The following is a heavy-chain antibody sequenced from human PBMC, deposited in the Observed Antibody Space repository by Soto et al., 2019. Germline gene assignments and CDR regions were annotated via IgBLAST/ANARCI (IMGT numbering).Heavy chain of an antibody. Sequence: QVQLVQSGAEVKKPGASVKVSCKASGYTFTSYAMHWVRQAPGQRLEWMGWINAGNGNTKYSQKFQGRVTITRDTSASTAYMALSSLRSEDTAVYYCARTYYDYIWGSYRFDYWGQGTLVTVSS. CDR2: INAGNGNT. V-gene: IGHV1-3*01. D-gene: IGHD3-16*02. CDR1: GYTFTSYA. J-gene: IGHJ4*02. CDR3: ARTYYDYIWGSYRFDY.